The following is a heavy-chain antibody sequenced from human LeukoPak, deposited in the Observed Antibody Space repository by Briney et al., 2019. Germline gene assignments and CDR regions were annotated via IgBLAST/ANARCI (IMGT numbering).Heavy chain of an antibody. CDR2: IYYSGST. V-gene: IGHV4-61*01. J-gene: IGHJ4*02. CDR1: GGSVSSGSYY. D-gene: IGHD3-3*01. CDR3: ARGSPLDFGVVPNK. Sequence: SETLSLTCTVSGGSVSSGSYYWRWIRQPPGKGLEWIGYIYYSGSTNYNPSLRSRVTISVDTSKNQFSLKLSSVTAADTAVYYCARGSPLDFGVVPNKWGQGTLVTVSS.